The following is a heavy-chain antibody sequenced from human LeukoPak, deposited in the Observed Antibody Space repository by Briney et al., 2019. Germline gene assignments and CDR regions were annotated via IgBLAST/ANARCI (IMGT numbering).Heavy chain of an antibody. CDR3: ARRDIAARLNWFDP. CDR2: IYYSGNT. D-gene: IGHD6-6*01. Sequence: SETLSLTCTVSGGSISSYYWTWIRQPPGKGLEWIGYIYYSGNTNYNPSLKSRVTISVDTSKNQFSLKLTSVTAADTAVYYCARRDIAARLNWFDPWGQGTLVTVSS. CDR1: GGSISSYY. J-gene: IGHJ5*02. V-gene: IGHV4-59*01.